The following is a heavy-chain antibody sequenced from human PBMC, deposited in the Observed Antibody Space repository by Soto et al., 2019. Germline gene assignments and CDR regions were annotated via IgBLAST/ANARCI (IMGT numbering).Heavy chain of an antibody. CDR1: GFTFSSYG. D-gene: IGHD5-12*01. J-gene: IGHJ6*02. CDR3: AREDVDIYGMDV. V-gene: IGHV3-33*01. Sequence: PGGSLRLSCAASGFTFSSYGMHWVRQAPGKGLEWVAVIWYDGSNKYYADSVKGRFTISRDNSKNTLYLQMNSLRAEDTAVYYCAREDVDIYGMDVWGQGTTVTVSS. CDR2: IWYDGSNK.